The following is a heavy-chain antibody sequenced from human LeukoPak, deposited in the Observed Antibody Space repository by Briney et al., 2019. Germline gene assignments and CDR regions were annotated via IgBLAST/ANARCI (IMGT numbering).Heavy chain of an antibody. CDR2: INHSGST. Sequence: SETLSLTCAVYGGSFSGYYWSWIRQPPGKGLEWIGEINHSGSTNYNPSLKSRVTISVDTSKNQFSLKLSSVTAADTAVYYCARGMGEDIVVVPVAMYSFDYWGQETLVTVSS. J-gene: IGHJ4*02. CDR3: ARGMGEDIVVVPVAMYSFDY. D-gene: IGHD2-2*01. V-gene: IGHV4-34*01. CDR1: GGSFSGYY.